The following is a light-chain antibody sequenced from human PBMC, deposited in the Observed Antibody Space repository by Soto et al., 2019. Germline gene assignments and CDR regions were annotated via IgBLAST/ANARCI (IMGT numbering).Light chain of an antibody. CDR2: GAF. Sequence: VLTQSPDSLSLSPGERATLSCRASQYISTKLAWYQQKPGQAPRLLFSGAFNRATDTPDRFSGSGSGTDFTLIISGVEAEDFAMYYCQQCGDSPWTFGQGTRVYFK. J-gene: IGKJ1*01. CDR1: QYISTK. V-gene: IGKV3-20*01. CDR3: QQCGDSPWT.